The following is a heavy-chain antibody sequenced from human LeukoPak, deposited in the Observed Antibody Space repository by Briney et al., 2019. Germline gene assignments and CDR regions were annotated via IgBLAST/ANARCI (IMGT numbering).Heavy chain of an antibody. J-gene: IGHJ4*02. Sequence: GASLRLSCAASGFTFSSYAMSWVRQAPGKGLEWVSAISGSGGSTYYADSVKGRFTISRDNSKNTLYLQMNSLKTEDTAVYYCTTLPPYIGYCSSTSCYFRTFDYWGQGTLVTVSS. CDR1: GFTFSSYA. V-gene: IGHV3-23*01. CDR3: TTLPPYIGYCSSTSCYFRTFDY. D-gene: IGHD2-2*01. CDR2: ISGSGGST.